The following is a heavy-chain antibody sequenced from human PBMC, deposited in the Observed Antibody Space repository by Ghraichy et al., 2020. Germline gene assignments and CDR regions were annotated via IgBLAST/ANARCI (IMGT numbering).Heavy chain of an antibody. CDR2: INHSGNT. D-gene: IGHD3-10*01. CDR1: GGSFSGFY. V-gene: IGHV4-34*01. CDR3: ARRRAGSDTVGWHFFDY. J-gene: IGHJ4*02. Sequence: SQTLSLTCTVYGGSFSGFYWSWIRQPPEKGLEWIGEINHSGNTNYNPSFKSRVTTSVDTSKNQFSLELKSVTAADTAVYYCARRRAGSDTVGWHFFDYWGQGTLVAVSS.